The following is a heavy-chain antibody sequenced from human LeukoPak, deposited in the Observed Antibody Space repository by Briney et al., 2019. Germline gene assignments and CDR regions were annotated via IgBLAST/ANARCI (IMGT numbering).Heavy chain of an antibody. CDR1: GGSISSSRYS. D-gene: IGHD6-13*01. CDR3: ARHSGHSSWFFCDS. Sequence: SETLSLTCTVSGGSISSSRYSWGWNRQPPGKGLEWIGNIYYSGSTYYNPSLKSRVTVSVDTSKNQFSLKLSSVTAADTAVYYCARHSGHSSWFFCDSWGQGTLVTVSS. CDR2: IYYSGST. V-gene: IGHV4-39*01. J-gene: IGHJ4*02.